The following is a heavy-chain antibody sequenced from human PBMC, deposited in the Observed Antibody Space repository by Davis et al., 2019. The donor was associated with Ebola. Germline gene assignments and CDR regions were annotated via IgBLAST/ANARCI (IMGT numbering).Heavy chain of an antibody. J-gene: IGHJ4*02. V-gene: IGHV5-51*01. CDR3: ARQASLYGAIDY. CDR1: GYSFTTYW. CDR2: MYAGDTDT. D-gene: IGHD4/OR15-4a*01. Sequence: GESLKISCKGSGYSFTTYWIAWVRQMPGKGLEWVGIMYAGDTDTRYSPSFEGQVTLSADRSISTAYLQWSSLKASDTAIYYCARQASLYGAIDYWGQGTLVTVSS.